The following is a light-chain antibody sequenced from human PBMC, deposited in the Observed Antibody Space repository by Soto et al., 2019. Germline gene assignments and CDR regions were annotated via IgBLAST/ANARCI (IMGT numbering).Light chain of an antibody. CDR3: SSYPSSITLV. Sequence: QSALTQPASVSGSPGQSITISCTGTSSDVGAYSYVSWYQQHPGKAPKLIIYDVSNRPSGVSNRFSGSKSGNTASLTISGLQAEDEADYYCSSYPSSITLVFGGGTKLTVL. CDR2: DVS. J-gene: IGLJ2*01. CDR1: SSDVGAYSY. V-gene: IGLV2-14*01.